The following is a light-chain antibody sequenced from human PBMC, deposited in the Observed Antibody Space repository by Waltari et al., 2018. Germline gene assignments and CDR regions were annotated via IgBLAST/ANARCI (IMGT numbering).Light chain of an antibody. CDR2: VNSDGSH. CDR3: QTGGHGTWV. Sequence: QLVLTQSPSASASLGASVKLTCTLDSGHSNNIVAWLQRRPEKGPRDLMKVNSDGSHTKGDDIPDRFSGSSSGPGRYLTISSLQSEDEADYYCQTGGHGTWVFGGGTKLTVV. V-gene: IGLV4-69*01. CDR1: SGHSNNI. J-gene: IGLJ3*02.